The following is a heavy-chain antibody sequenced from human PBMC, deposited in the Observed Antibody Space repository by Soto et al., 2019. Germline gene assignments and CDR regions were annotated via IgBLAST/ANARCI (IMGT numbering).Heavy chain of an antibody. V-gene: IGHV4-4*02. CDR2: IHHSGST. D-gene: IGHD2-15*01. CDR3: AGGTDSRWVL. J-gene: IGHJ6*02. CDR1: DGFITNTHYW. Sequence: SETLSLTCGVSDGFITNTHYWWSWVRQPPGKGLEWIGEIHHSGSTNYNPSPRSRVTMSVDTSKNQFSLKLNSLTAADAAVYYCAGGTDSRWVLWGQGTTVTVSS.